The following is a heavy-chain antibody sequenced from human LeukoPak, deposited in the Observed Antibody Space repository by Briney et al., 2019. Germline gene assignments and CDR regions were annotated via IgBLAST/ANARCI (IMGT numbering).Heavy chain of an antibody. CDR2: ISYDGSNK. V-gene: IGHV3-30*18. CDR1: GFTFSSYG. J-gene: IGHJ4*02. Sequence: GGSLRLSCAASGFTFSSYGMHWVRQAPGKGLEWVAVISYDGSNKYYADSVKGRFTISRDNSKNTLHLQMNSLRAEDAAVYYCAKVSGTSLQPWGYHYFDYWGQGTLVTVSS. D-gene: IGHD1-1*01. CDR3: AKVSGTSLQPWGYHYFDY.